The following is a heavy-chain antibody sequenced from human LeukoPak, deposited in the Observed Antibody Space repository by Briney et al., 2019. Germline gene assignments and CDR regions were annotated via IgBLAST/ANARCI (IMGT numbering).Heavy chain of an antibody. V-gene: IGHV3-21*01. CDR1: GFTFSRYS. J-gene: IGHJ4*02. CDR3: ARFGAGKFDY. D-gene: IGHD3-10*01. Sequence: GGSLRLSCAASGFTFSRYSMNWVRQAPGKGLEWVSSISSSSSYIYYAVSVKGRFTISRDNAKNSLYLQMNSLRAEDTAVYYCARFGAGKFDYWGQGTLVTVSS. CDR2: ISSSSSYI.